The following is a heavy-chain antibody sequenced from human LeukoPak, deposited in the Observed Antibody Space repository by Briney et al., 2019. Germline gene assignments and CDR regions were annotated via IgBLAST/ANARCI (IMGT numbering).Heavy chain of an antibody. D-gene: IGHD3-22*01. Sequence: SGGSLRLSCAASGFTFSGYWMSWVRQAPGKGLEWVANIKQDGSEKYYVDSVKGRFTISRDNAKNSLYLQMNSLRAEDTAVYYCARDGRYYDSSGYYGTFDYWGQGTLVTVSS. J-gene: IGHJ4*02. CDR3: ARDGRYYDSSGYYGTFDY. V-gene: IGHV3-7*01. CDR1: GFTFSGYW. CDR2: IKQDGSEK.